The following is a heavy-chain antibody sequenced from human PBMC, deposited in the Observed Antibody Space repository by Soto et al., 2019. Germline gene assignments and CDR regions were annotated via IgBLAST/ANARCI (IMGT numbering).Heavy chain of an antibody. Sequence: GESLKISCKGSGYSFTSYWISWVRQMLGKGLEWMGRIDPSDSYTNYSPSFQGHVTISADKSISTAYLQWSSLKASDTAMYYCARPQRGWFDPWGQGTLVTVSS. CDR1: GYSFTSYW. CDR3: ARPQRGWFDP. J-gene: IGHJ5*02. V-gene: IGHV5-10-1*01. CDR2: IDPSDSYT. D-gene: IGHD6-25*01.